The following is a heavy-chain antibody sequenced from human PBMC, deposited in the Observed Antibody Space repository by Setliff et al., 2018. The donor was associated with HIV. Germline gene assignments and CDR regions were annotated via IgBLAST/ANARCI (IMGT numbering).Heavy chain of an antibody. CDR2: IFSSGSGSTI. Sequence: GGSLRLSCAASGFTFSDYYMSWIRQAPGKGLEWVSYIFSSGSGSTIYYADSVKGRFTISRDNAKNSLYLQMNSLRAEDTAVYYCARDAPLYSNYVGYFDYWGQGTQVTVSS. CDR3: ARDAPLYSNYVGYFDY. V-gene: IGHV3-11*01. J-gene: IGHJ4*02. D-gene: IGHD4-4*01. CDR1: GFTFSDYY.